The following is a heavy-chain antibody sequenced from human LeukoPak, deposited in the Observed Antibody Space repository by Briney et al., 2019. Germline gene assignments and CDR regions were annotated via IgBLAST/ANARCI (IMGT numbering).Heavy chain of an antibody. Sequence: PSETLSLTCTVSGGSISSYYWSWIRQPPGKGLEWIGYIYYSGSTNYNPSLKSRVTISVDTSKNQFSLKLSSVTAADTAVYYCARAPRDASFDYWGQGTLVTVSS. CDR3: ARAPRDASFDY. CDR2: IYYSGST. V-gene: IGHV4-59*08. CDR1: GGSISSYY. D-gene: IGHD5-24*01. J-gene: IGHJ4*02.